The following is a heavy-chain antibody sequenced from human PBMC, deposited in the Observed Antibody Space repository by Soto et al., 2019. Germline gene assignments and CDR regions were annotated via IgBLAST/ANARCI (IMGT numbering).Heavy chain of an antibody. Sequence: GASVKVSCKASGFTFTSSAVQWVRQARGQRLEWIGWIVVGSGNTNYAQKFQERVTITRDMSTSTAYMELSSLRSEDTAVYYCAADPDYYGSGSYFDYWGQGTLVTVSS. CDR2: IVVGSGNT. CDR1: GFTFTSSA. J-gene: IGHJ4*02. V-gene: IGHV1-58*01. CDR3: AADPDYYGSGSYFDY. D-gene: IGHD3-10*01.